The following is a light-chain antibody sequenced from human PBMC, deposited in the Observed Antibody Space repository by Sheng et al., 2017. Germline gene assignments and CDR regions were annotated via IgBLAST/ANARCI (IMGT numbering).Light chain of an antibody. CDR3: QQYITTPLT. J-gene: IGKJ4*01. CDR1: QSLLFSSDNKNY. Sequence: DIVMTQSPRSLAVSLGERATINCKSSQSLLFSSDNKNYLAWYQHKPGHPPKLLINWASTRASGVPDRFSGSGSGTDFTLTISSLQAEDVAVYYCQQYITTPLTFGGGTKVEIK. CDR2: WAS. V-gene: IGKV4-1*01.